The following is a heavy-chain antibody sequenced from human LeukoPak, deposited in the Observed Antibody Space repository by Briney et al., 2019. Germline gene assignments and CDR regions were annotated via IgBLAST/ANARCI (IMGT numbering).Heavy chain of an antibody. CDR1: GFTFSSYG. J-gene: IGHJ6*02. D-gene: IGHD5-24*01. CDR3: AKDTRDGYNTHSGMDV. V-gene: IGHV3-30*18. Sequence: GGSLRLSCAASGFTFSSYGMHWVRQAPGKGLEWVAVISYDGSNKYYADSVKGRFTISRDNSKNTLYLQMNSLRAEDTAVYYCAKDTRDGYNTHSGMDVWGQGTTVTVSS. CDR2: ISYDGSNK.